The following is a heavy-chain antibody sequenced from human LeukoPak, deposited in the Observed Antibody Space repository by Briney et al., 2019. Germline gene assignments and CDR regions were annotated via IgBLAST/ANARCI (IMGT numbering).Heavy chain of an antibody. CDR1: GGSISSSSYY. CDR3: ATGFYYYYYYGMDV. CDR2: IYYSGST. D-gene: IGHD3-10*01. J-gene: IGHJ6*02. Sequence: PSETLPLTCTVSGGSISSSSYYWGWIRQPPGTGLEWIGSIYYSGSTYYNPSLKSRVTISVDTSKNQFSLKLSSVTAADTAVYYCATGFYYYYYYGMDVWGQGTTVTVSS. V-gene: IGHV4-39*01.